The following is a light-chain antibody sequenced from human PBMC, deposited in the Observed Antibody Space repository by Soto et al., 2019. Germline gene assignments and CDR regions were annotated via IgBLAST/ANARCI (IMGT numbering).Light chain of an antibody. CDR2: AAY. CDR1: QNIRTY. J-gene: IGKJ2*01. CDR3: QQSYSDPLT. V-gene: IGKV1-39*01. Sequence: DIQMTQSPSSLSASVGDRVTITCRASQNIRTYLNWYQQRPGKAPKFLIYAAYSLQDGVPSRFSGSESGTDFTLTISSLQPEYSATYYCQQSYSDPLTFGQGTKLEIK.